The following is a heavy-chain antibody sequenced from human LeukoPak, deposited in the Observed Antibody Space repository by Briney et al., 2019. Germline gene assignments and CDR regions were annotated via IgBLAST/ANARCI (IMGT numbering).Heavy chain of an antibody. CDR3: AKDLKWDLTDGLDY. J-gene: IGHJ4*02. CDR1: GFTFSSYA. CDR2: ISYDVSNK. D-gene: IGHD1-26*01. Sequence: GRSLRLSCAASGFTFSSYAMHWVRQAPGKGLEWVALISYDVSNKYYADSVKGRFTISRDNSKNTLYLQMNSLRAEDTAVYYCAKDLKWDLTDGLDYWGQGTLVTVSS. V-gene: IGHV3-30*18.